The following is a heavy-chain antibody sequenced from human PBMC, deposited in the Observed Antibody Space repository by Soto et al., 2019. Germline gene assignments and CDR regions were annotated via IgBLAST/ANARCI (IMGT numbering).Heavy chain of an antibody. Sequence: QITLKESGPTLVKPTQTLTLTCTFSGFSLSTSGVGVGWIRQPPGKALEWLALIYWDDDKRYSPSLKSRLTITKDTFKNQVVLTMTNMDPVDTATYYCAHRRLRLGELSLPWFDPWGQGTLVTVSS. V-gene: IGHV2-5*02. CDR3: AHRRLRLGELSLPWFDP. CDR1: GFSLSTSGVG. D-gene: IGHD3-16*02. CDR2: IYWDDDK. J-gene: IGHJ5*02.